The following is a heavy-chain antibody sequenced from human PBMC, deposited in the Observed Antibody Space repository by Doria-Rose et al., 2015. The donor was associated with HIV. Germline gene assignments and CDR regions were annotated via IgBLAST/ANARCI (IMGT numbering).Heavy chain of an antibody. CDR2: ISWNSDTI. Sequence: VQLVQSGGGLLQPGRALRLSCAASGFRFDDYAMHWVRQTPGKGLEWVAGISWNSDTIDYADSVKGRFTISRDNAKNSLYLQMNSLRAEDTALYYCTKRRGVTDIDPFDIWGQGTMFIVSS. CDR3: TKRRGVTDIDPFDI. CDR1: GFRFDDYA. V-gene: IGHV3-9*01. J-gene: IGHJ3*02. D-gene: IGHD2-21*02.